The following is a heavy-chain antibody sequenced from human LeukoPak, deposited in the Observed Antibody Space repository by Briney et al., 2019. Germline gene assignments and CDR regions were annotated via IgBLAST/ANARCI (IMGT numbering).Heavy chain of an antibody. V-gene: IGHV3-7*01. CDR2: INENGRET. CDR1: GFIFGDFW. CDR3: ARDGITCTRDY. J-gene: IGHJ4*02. Sequence: GGSLRLSCAASGFIFGDFWMVWVRQAPGKGLEWVASINENGRETYYAASVTGRSTISRDTAKNSVYLQMSALRAEDTAVYYCARDGITCTRDYWGQGALVTVSS. D-gene: IGHD1-7*01.